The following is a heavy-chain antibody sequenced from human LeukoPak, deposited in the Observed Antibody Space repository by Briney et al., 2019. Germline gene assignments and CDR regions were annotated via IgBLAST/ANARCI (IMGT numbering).Heavy chain of an antibody. J-gene: IGHJ4*02. CDR3: ARTRTGSGWEALNY. D-gene: IGHD6-19*01. Sequence: PGGSLRLSCAASGFTFSSYSMNWVRQAPGKGLEWVSSISSSSSYIYYADSVKGRFTISRDNAKNSLYLQMNSLRAEDTAVYYCARTRTGSGWEALNYWGQGTLVTVSS. V-gene: IGHV3-21*01. CDR1: GFTFSSYS. CDR2: ISSSSSYI.